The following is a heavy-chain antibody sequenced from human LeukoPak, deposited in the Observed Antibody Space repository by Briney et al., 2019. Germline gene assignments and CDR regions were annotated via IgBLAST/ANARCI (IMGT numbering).Heavy chain of an antibody. CDR3: ARDRCNGATCDRAFDI. CDR1: GFTFSISS. J-gene: IGHJ3*02. V-gene: IGHV3-74*01. Sequence: GGSLRLSCAASGFTFSISSMHWVRQAPGKEPVWVSRINGNATSTAYADSVKGRFTTSRDNAKNTLYLQMNSLRVEDTAVYYCARDRCNGATCDRAFDIWGQGTMLTVSS. D-gene: IGHD4/OR15-4a*01. CDR2: INGNATST.